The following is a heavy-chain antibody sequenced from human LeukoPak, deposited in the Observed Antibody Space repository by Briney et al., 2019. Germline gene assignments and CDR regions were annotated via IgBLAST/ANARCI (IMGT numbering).Heavy chain of an antibody. Sequence: SETLSLTCAVSGGSMTGYYWGWIRQPPGKRLEWIGYIYYTGSTNYNPSLKSRVTISVDTSKNQFSLKLTSVTAADTAVYYCARLGCGGDCYNNYFDYWGQGTLVTVSS. CDR3: ARLGCGGDCYNNYFDY. J-gene: IGHJ4*02. D-gene: IGHD2-21*02. V-gene: IGHV4-59*08. CDR2: IYYTGST. CDR1: GGSMTGYY.